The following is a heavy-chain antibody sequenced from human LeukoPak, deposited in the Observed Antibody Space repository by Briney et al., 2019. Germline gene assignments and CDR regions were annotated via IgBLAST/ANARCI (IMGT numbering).Heavy chain of an antibody. Sequence: GASVKVSCKASGYTFTSYYMHWVRQAPGQGLEWMGIINPSGGSTSYAQKFQGRVTITADKSTSTAYMELSSLRSEDTAVYYCARTTIAAAGTWEDAFDIWGQGTMVTVSS. J-gene: IGHJ3*02. D-gene: IGHD6-13*01. CDR2: INPSGGST. CDR3: ARTTIAAAGTWEDAFDI. V-gene: IGHV1-46*01. CDR1: GYTFTSYY.